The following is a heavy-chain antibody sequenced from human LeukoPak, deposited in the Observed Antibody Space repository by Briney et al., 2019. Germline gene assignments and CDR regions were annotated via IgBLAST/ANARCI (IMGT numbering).Heavy chain of an antibody. CDR1: GFTFSSYW. CDR3: ARDRGGTYMYFQH. V-gene: IGHV3-20*04. CDR2: INWNGGRA. Sequence: PGGSLRLSCAASGFTFSSYWMSWVRQAPGKGLEWVSGINWNGGRAGHADSVKGRFTISRDNAKNSLFLQMNSLRAEDTALYYCARDRGGTYMYFQHWGQGTLVTVSS. D-gene: IGHD1-26*01. J-gene: IGHJ1*01.